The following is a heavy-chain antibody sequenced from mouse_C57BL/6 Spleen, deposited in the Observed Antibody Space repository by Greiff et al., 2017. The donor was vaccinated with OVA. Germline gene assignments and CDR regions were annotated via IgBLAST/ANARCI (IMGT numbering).Heavy chain of an antibody. CDR1: GYSFTSYY. CDR2: IYPGSGNT. V-gene: IGHV1-66*01. J-gene: IGHJ4*01. D-gene: IGHD1-1*01. CDR3: ARRITTKAMDY. Sequence: VMLVESGPELVKPGASVKISCKASGYSFTSYYIHWVKLRPGQGLEWIGWIYPGSGNTKYNEKFKGKATLTADTSSSTAYMQLSSLTSEDSAVYYCARRITTKAMDYWGQGTSVTVSS.